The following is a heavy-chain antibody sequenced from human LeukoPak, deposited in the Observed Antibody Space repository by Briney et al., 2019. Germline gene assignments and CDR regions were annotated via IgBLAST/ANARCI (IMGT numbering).Heavy chain of an antibody. Sequence: PSETLSLTCTVSGGSISSSSYYWGWIRQPPGKGLEWIGSIYYSGSTNYNPSLKSRVTMSVDTSKNQFSLKLSSVTAADTAVYYCARDHRRGYGSVEALDVWGQGTTVTVSS. CDR2: IYYSGST. CDR1: GGSISSSSYY. V-gene: IGHV4-39*07. CDR3: ARDHRRGYGSVEALDV. D-gene: IGHD3-10*01. J-gene: IGHJ6*02.